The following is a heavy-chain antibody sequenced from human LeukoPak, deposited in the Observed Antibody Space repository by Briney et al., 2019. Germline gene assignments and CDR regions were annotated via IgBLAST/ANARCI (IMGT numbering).Heavy chain of an antibody. CDR1: GFTFSSYA. D-gene: IGHD3-16*02. V-gene: IGHV3-23*01. Sequence: GGSLRLSCAASGFTFSSYAMSWVRQAPGEGLEWVSAISGSGGSTYYTDSVKGRFTISRDNSKNTLYLQMNSLRAEDTAVYYCATLADYVWGSYRYLSFDYWGQGTLVTVSS. CDR3: ATLADYVWGSYRYLSFDY. CDR2: ISGSGGST. J-gene: IGHJ4*02.